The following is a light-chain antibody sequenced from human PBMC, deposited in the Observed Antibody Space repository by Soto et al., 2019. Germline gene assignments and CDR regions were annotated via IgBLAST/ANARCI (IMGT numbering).Light chain of an antibody. CDR1: SGHSSDA. CDR3: QTWDSAIQV. CDR2: VNNDGSH. V-gene: IGLV4-69*01. Sequence: QPVLTQSPSASASLGASVKLTCTLTSGHSSDAIAWHRQQPDKGPRFLMKVNNDGSHSKGDGIPDRFSGSSSGAERSLTISSLQSEDEADYYCQTWDSAIQVFXGGTKVTVL. J-gene: IGLJ2*01.